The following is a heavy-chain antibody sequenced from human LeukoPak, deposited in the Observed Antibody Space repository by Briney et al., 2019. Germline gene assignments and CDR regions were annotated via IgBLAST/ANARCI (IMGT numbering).Heavy chain of an antibody. CDR3: ARDSGVIAPDLDY. Sequence: GTSLRLSCVASGYTFRSDGMHWVRQAPGKGLEWVAVIWYDGSKQYYADSVKGRFTISRDDFKNTLYLQMNSLRGEDTALYYCARDSGVIAPDLDYWGQGTLVTVSS. D-gene: IGHD2/OR15-2a*01. V-gene: IGHV3-33*01. CDR2: IWYDGSKQ. CDR1: GYTFRSDG. J-gene: IGHJ4*02.